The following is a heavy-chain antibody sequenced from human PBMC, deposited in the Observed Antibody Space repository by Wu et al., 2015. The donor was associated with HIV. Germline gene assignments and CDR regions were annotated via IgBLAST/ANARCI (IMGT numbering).Heavy chain of an antibody. D-gene: IGHD3-9*01. CDR1: GGTFNNYG. CDR2: IIPLFGTT. V-gene: IGHV1-69*13. J-gene: IGHJ1*01. Sequence: QVQLVQSGAEVKKPGSSVKVSCKTSGGTFNNYGISWVRQAPGQGLEWMGRIIPLFGTTNYAQNFQGRVTITADESTTTAYMELSSLRSEDTAVYYCANDMGEYFQHWGQGTLVTVSS. CDR3: ANDMGEYFQH.